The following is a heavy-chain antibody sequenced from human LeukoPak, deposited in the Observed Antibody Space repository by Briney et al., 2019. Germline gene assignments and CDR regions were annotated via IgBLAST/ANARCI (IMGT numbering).Heavy chain of an antibody. CDR2: IYHTRST. D-gene: IGHD5-18*01. V-gene: IGHV4-38-2*02. CDR3: ARLHGYSYGYIAY. J-gene: IGHJ4*02. Sequence: SETLSLTCTVSGYSISSGYYWGWIRQPPGKGLEWIGSIYHTRSTYYNLSLKSRVTISVDTSKHQFSLKLSSVTAADTAVYYCARLHGYSYGYIAYWGQGTLVTVSS. CDR1: GYSISSGYY.